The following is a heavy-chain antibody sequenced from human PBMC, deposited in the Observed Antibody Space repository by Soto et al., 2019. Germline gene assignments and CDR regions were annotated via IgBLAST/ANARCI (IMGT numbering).Heavy chain of an antibody. V-gene: IGHV1-46*01. Sequence: ASVKVSCKASGYTFTSYYMHWVRQAPGQGLEWMGIINPSGGSTGYAQKFQGRVTMTRDTSTSTVYMELSSLRSEDTAVYYCALLGYCSSTSCPLGMDVWGQGTTVTVSS. J-gene: IGHJ6*02. D-gene: IGHD2-2*01. CDR2: INPSGGST. CDR3: ALLGYCSSTSCPLGMDV. CDR1: GYTFTSYY.